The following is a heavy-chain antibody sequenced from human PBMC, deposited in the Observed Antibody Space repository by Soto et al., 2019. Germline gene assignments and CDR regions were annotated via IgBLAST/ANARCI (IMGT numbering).Heavy chain of an antibody. CDR1: GGSISSGDYY. J-gene: IGHJ4*02. V-gene: IGHV4-30-4*01. Sequence: PSETLSLTCTVSGGSISSGDYYWSWIRQPPGKGLEWIGYIYYSGSTYYNPPLKSRVTISVDTSKNQFSLKLSSVTAADTAVYYCARAGVWSGYVRGNGHFDYWGQGTLVTVSS. D-gene: IGHD3-3*01. CDR3: ARAGVWSGYVRGNGHFDY. CDR2: IYYSGST.